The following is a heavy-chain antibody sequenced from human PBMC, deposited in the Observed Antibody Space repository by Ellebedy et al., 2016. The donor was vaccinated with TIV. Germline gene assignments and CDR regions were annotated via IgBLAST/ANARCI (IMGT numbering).Heavy chain of an antibody. J-gene: IGHJ5*02. CDR2: IRDGGKT. CDR3: SGAYGRATPRS. CDR1: GDSISGSSYY. V-gene: IGHV4-39*07. Sequence: MPSETLSLTCTVSGDSISGSSYYWAWIRQPPGKGLEWIGGIRDGGKTFYNPSLKSRVTISVDTSKNHFSLNLKSVTAADTAVYFCSGAYGRATPRSWGQGTLVTVSS. D-gene: IGHD3-10*01.